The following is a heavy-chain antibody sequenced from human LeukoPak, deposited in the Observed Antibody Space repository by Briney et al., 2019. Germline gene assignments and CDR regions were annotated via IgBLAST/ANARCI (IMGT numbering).Heavy chain of an antibody. V-gene: IGHV3-23*01. CDR2: ISGSGGST. CDR1: GFTFSSYA. J-gene: IGHJ4*02. Sequence: GGSLRLSCAASGFTFSSYAMSWVRQAPGKGLEWVSAISGSGGSTYYPDSVKGRFTISRDNSKNTLYLQMNSLRAEDTAVYYCARDRQRRGYSYGWDFDYWGQGTLVTVSS. CDR3: ARDRQRRGYSYGWDFDY. D-gene: IGHD5-18*01.